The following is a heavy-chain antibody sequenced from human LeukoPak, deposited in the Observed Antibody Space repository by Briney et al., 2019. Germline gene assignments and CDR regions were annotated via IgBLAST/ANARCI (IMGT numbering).Heavy chain of an antibody. D-gene: IGHD1-26*01. CDR3: AKHLALVGATTTYDY. V-gene: IGHV3-23*01. J-gene: IGHJ4*02. CDR1: GLTFSSYG. Sequence: GGSLRLSCAASGLTFSSYGMSWVRQAPGKGLEWVSGIRGSGDSTYYADSVKGRFTISRDNSKNTLYLQMNSLRAEDTAVYYCAKHLALVGATTTYDYWGQGTLVIVSS. CDR2: IRGSGDST.